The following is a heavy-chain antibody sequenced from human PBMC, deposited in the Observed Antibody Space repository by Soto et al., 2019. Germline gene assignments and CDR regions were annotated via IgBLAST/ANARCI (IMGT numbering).Heavy chain of an antibody. D-gene: IGHD6-6*01. J-gene: IGHJ4*02. CDR1: GFTFSSYA. CDR2: ISYDGSNK. CDR3: ARDSDKMSTAARPPMSFDY. Sequence: PAGSLRLSCAASGFTFSSYAMHGVRQAPGKGLEWVAVISYDGSNKYYADSVKGRFTISRDNSKNTLYLQMNSLRAEDTAVYYCARDSDKMSTAARPPMSFDYWGQGTLVTVSS. V-gene: IGHV3-30-3*01.